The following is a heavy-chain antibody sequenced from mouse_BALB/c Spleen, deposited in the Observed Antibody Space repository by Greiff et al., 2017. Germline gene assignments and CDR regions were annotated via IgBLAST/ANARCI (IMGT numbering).Heavy chain of an antibody. Sequence: DVMLVESGGGLVKPGGSLKLSCAASGFTFSSYTMSWVRQTPEKRLEWVATISSGGSYTYYPDSVKGRFTISRDNAKNTLYLQMSSLKSEDTAMYYCTRDDGTDDYWGQGTTLTVSS. CDR2: ISSGGSYT. J-gene: IGHJ2*01. CDR1: GFTFSSYT. D-gene: IGHD2-3*01. V-gene: IGHV5-6-4*01. CDR3: TRDDGTDDY.